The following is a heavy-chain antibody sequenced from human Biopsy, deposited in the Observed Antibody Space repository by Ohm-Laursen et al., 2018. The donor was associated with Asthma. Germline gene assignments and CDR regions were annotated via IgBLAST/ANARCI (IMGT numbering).Heavy chain of an antibody. Sequence: GTLSLTCVVSGISISGYFWGWTRQSPGKGLEWIGHMSYTGSTNYNPSLESRVTISLDKSNNQFSLHLRSVTAADTAVYYCARTGYISTWFIKNFNYYGMDVWGQGTTVTVSS. D-gene: IGHD6-13*01. CDR1: GISISGYF. CDR3: ARTGYISTWFIKNFNYYGMDV. V-gene: IGHV4-59*01. J-gene: IGHJ6*02. CDR2: MSYTGST.